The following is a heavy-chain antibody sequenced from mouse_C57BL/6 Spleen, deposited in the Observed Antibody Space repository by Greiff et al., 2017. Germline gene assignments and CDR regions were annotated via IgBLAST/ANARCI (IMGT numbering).Heavy chain of an antibody. CDR2: IYPSDSET. CDR3: ASGYYDYDAWFAY. D-gene: IGHD2-4*01. V-gene: IGHV1-61*01. J-gene: IGHJ3*01. Sequence: QVQLQQPGAELVRPGSSVKLSCKASGYTFTSYWMDWVKQRPGQGLEWIGNIYPSDSETHYNHKFKDKATLTVDNSSSTAYMQRSSLTSEDSAVYYCASGYYDYDAWFAYWGKGTLVTVSA. CDR1: GYTFTSYW.